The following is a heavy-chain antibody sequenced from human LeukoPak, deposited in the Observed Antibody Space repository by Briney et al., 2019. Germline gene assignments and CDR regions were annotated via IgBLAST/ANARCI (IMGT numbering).Heavy chain of an antibody. Sequence: SGGSLRLSCAASGFTFSSHGMNWVRQAPGKGLEWVSGITSGTRTYYADSVKGRFAISRDNSKNTMYLQMSSLRAEDTAVYFCAYHSGYYTAVFDSWGQGTLVTVSS. D-gene: IGHD5-12*01. CDR3: AYHSGYYTAVFDS. J-gene: IGHJ4*02. V-gene: IGHV3-23*01. CDR1: GFTFSSHG. CDR2: ITSGTRT.